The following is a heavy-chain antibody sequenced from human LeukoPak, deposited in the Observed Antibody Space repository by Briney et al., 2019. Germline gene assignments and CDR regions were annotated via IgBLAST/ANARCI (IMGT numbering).Heavy chain of an antibody. D-gene: IGHD3-3*01. CDR1: GYTLTSYG. J-gene: IGHJ6*02. CDR3: ARDNSWSDFWSTYYYYGMDV. Sequence: ASVKVSCKASGYTLTSYGISWVRQAPGQGLEWMGWISAYNGNTNYAQKLQGRVTMTTDTSTSTAYMELRSLRSDDTAVYYCARDNSWSDFWSTYYYYGMDVWGQGTTVTVSS. CDR2: ISAYNGNT. V-gene: IGHV1-18*01.